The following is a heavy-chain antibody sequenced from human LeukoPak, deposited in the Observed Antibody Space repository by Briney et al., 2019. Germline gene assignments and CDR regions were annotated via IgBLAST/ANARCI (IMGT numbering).Heavy chain of an antibody. J-gene: IGHJ6*02. CDR3: ARVLYYGLGMDV. CDR2: IYYSGST. V-gene: IGHV4-30-4*01. Sequence: SQTLSLTCTVSGGSISSGDYYWRWTRQPPGKGLEWIGYIYYSGSTYYNPSLKSRVTISVDTSKNQFSLKLSSVTAAGTAVYYCARVLYYGLGMDVWGQGTTVTVSS. CDR1: GGSISSGDYY. D-gene: IGHD2-8*01.